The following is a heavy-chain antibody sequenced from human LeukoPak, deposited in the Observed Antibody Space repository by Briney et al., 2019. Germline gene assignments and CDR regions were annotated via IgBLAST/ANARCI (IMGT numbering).Heavy chain of an antibody. CDR3: ASRGVGATFDY. Sequence: PGGALRLSCAASVFSFSSYLMSWVRQAPAKGLEWVANIKQDGSEKYYVDSVKGRFTISRDNAKNSLYLQMNSLRAKDTAVYYCASRGVGATFDYWGQGTLVTVSS. CDR2: IKQDGSEK. V-gene: IGHV3-7*01. J-gene: IGHJ4*02. D-gene: IGHD1-26*01. CDR1: VFSFSSYL.